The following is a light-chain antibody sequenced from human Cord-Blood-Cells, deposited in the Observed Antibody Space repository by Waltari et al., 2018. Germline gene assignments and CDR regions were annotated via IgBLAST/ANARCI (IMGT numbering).Light chain of an antibody. J-gene: IGLJ3*02. CDR1: SSDVGGYHY. Sequence: QSALTQPASVSGSPGQSITLSCPGTSSDVGGYHYVSWYQQHPGKAPTLMIYDVSNRPSGVSNRFSGSKSGNTASLTISGLQAEDEADYYCSSYTSSSTRVFGGGTKLTVL. CDR2: DVS. CDR3: SSYTSSSTRV. V-gene: IGLV2-14*01.